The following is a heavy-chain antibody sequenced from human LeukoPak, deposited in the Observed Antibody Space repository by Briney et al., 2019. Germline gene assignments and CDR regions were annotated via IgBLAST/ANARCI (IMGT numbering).Heavy chain of an antibody. D-gene: IGHD6-13*01. CDR1: GFTFSSYA. J-gene: IGHJ4*02. CDR3: ALVTAAGINY. V-gene: IGHV3-23*01. CDR2: ISGSGGST. Sequence: GGSLRLSCAASGFTFSSYAMSWVRQAPGRGLEWVSAISGSGGSTYYADSVKGRFTISRDNSKNTLYLQMNSLRAEDTAVYYCALVTAAGINYWGQGTLVTVSS.